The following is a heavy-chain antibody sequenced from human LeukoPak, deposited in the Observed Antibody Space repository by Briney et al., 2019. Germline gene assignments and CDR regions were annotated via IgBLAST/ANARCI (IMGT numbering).Heavy chain of an antibody. Sequence: PGGSLRLSCAASGFTFSSYGLHWVRQAPGKGLEWVAFIRYDGSNKYYADSVKGRFTISRDNSKNTLYLQMNSLRAEDTAVYYCATRMPDLHYYFDYWGQGTLVTVSS. CDR1: GFTFSSYG. CDR3: ATRMPDLHYYFDY. V-gene: IGHV3-30*02. CDR2: IRYDGSNK. J-gene: IGHJ4*02. D-gene: IGHD2-2*01.